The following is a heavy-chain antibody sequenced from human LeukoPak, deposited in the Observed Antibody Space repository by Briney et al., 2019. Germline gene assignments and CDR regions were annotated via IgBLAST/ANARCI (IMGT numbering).Heavy chain of an antibody. D-gene: IGHD5-18*01. Sequence: GESLKISCKASGYTFPTYWIGWVRQMPGKGLEWMGIIYPGDSDTRYSPSFQGQVTISADKSISTAYLQWSSLKASDTAIYYCARQDTAIAFDYWGQGTLVTVSS. CDR3: ARQDTAIAFDY. CDR1: GYTFPTYW. V-gene: IGHV5-51*01. J-gene: IGHJ4*02. CDR2: IYPGDSDT.